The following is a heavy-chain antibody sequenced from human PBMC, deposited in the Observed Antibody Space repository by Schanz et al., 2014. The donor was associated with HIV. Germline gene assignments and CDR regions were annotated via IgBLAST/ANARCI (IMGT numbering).Heavy chain of an antibody. J-gene: IGHJ4*02. CDR3: ARGSRPYDSSGYNIY. CDR2: INPDSGGT. Sequence: QVQLVQSGVEVKKPGASVKVSCKASGYTFTGYYINWVRQAPGQGLEWMGWINPDSGGTMYVQRYEGRVTMTSDPSIKTAYMQLSGLRSDDTAVYYCARGSRPYDSSGYNIYWGQGSLVTVSS. D-gene: IGHD3-22*01. CDR1: GYTFTGYY. V-gene: IGHV1-2*02.